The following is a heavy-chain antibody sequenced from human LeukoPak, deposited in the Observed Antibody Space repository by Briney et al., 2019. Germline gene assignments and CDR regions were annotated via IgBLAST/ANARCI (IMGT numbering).Heavy chain of an antibody. CDR2: VSSTGSGT. V-gene: IGHV3-23*01. J-gene: IGHJ5*02. CDR3: AKDGPLLWFGPTDA. D-gene: IGHD3-10*01. CDR1: GFTFSTYG. Sequence: PGGSLRLSCVASGFTFSTYGMSWVRQALGKGLEWVAAVSSTGSGTYYPDSLKGRFIISRDNSQNTVFLQMNSLRPEDTAFYFCAKDGPLLWFGPTDAWGKGILVTVSS.